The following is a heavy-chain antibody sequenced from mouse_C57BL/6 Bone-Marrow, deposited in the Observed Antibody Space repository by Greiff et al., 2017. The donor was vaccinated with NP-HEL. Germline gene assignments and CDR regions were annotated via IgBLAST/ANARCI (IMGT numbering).Heavy chain of an antibody. J-gene: IGHJ3*01. V-gene: IGHV5-4*01. D-gene: IGHD2-12*01. Sequence: EVQLVESGGGLVKPGGSLKLSCAASGFTFSSYAMSWVRQTPEKRLEWVATISAGGSYTYYPDNVKGRFTISRDNAKNNLYLQMSHLKSEDTAMYYCARDYDGTWFAYWGQGTLVTVSA. CDR1: GFTFSSYA. CDR2: ISAGGSYT. CDR3: ARDYDGTWFAY.